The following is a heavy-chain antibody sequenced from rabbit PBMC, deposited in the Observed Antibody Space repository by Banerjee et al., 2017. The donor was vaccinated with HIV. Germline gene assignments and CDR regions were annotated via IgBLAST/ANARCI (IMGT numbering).Heavy chain of an antibody. Sequence: QSLEESGGGLVQPGASLTLTCTASGFSFSSGYYMCWVRQAPGKGLEWIGCIYPDYGSTDYASWAKGRFTISKTSSTTVTLQMTSLTAADTATYFCARGFNGYGGYGVAPFKLWGPGTLVTVS. D-gene: IGHD6-1*01. CDR3: ARGFNGYGGYGVAPFKL. CDR1: GFSFSSGYY. J-gene: IGHJ4*01. CDR2: IYPDYGST. V-gene: IGHV1S40*01.